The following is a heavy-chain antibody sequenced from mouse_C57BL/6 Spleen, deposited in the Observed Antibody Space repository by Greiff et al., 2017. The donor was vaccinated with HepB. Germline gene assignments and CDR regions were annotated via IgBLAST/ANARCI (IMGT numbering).Heavy chain of an antibody. CDR1: GFTFSDYG. Sequence: EVQVVESGGGLVKPGGSLKLSCAASGFTFSDYGMHWVRQAPEKGLEWVAYISSGSSTIYYADTVKGRFTISRDNAKNTLFLQMTSLRSEDTAMYYCAREAIYDGYYYYFDYWGQGTTLTVSS. CDR2: ISSGSSTI. D-gene: IGHD2-3*01. CDR3: AREAIYDGYYYYFDY. V-gene: IGHV5-17*01. J-gene: IGHJ2*01.